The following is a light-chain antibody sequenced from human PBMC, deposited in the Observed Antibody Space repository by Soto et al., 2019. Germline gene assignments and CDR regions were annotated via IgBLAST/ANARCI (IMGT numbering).Light chain of an antibody. CDR1: SSDVGTYNY. J-gene: IGLJ1*01. CDR3: NSYTSSSTYV. V-gene: IGLV2-14*01. Sequence: QSVLTQPASVSGSPGQSITISCTGSSSDVGTYNYVSWYQQHPGSAPKLIIYEVSNRPSGISDRFSGSKSDNTASLTISGLRAEDEDDYYCNSYTSSSTYVFGTGTQLTVL. CDR2: EVS.